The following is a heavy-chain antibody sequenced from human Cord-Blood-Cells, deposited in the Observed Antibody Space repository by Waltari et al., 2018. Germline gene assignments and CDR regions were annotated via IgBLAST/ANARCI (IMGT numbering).Heavy chain of an antibody. V-gene: IGHV4-59*08. CDR1: GGSISSYY. CDR2: LYYSGST. J-gene: IGHJ4*02. CDR3: ARHRMSSSSLGY. Sequence: QVQLQESGPGLVKPSETLSLTCTVSGGSISSYYWSWIRQPPGKGLEWIGYLYYSGSTNYHPSHKSRVTISVDTSKNQFSLKLSSVTAADTAVYYCARHRMSSSSLGYWGQGTLVTVSS. D-gene: IGHD6-6*01.